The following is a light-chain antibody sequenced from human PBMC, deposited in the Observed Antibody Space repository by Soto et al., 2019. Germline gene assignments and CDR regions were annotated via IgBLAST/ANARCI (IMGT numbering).Light chain of an antibody. CDR3: SSYSITSALEV. J-gene: IGLJ2*01. CDR2: DVT. Sequence: QYALTQPASVSGSPGQSITISCTGTRSDIGDYNYVSWYQQHPGKAPKLIIFDVTDRPSGVSDRFSGSKSGNTASLTISGLQAEDEADYYCSSYSITSALEVFGGGTKVIVL. V-gene: IGLV2-14*03. CDR1: RSDIGDYNY.